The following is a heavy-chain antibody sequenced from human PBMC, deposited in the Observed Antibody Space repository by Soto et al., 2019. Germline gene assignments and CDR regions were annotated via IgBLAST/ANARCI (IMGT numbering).Heavy chain of an antibody. CDR1: GGSISSYY. CDR2: IYYSGST. Sequence: SETLSLTCTVSGGSISSYYWSWIRQPPGKGLEWIGYIYYSGSTNYNPSLKSRVTISVDTSKNQFSLKLSSVTAADTAVYYCARLLGGDYSSSFVDVWGKGTTVTVSS. V-gene: IGHV4-59*08. CDR3: ARLLGGDYSSSFVDV. D-gene: IGHD4-17*01. J-gene: IGHJ6*04.